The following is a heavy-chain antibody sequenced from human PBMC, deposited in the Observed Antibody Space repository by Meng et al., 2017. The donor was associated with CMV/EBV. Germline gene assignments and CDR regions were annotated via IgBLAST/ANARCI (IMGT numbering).Heavy chain of an antibody. CDR3: ARDFLTNWFDP. J-gene: IGHJ5*02. V-gene: IGHV1-2*02. CDR1: GYTFTGYY. CDR2: INPNSGGT. Sequence: SCKASGYTFTGYYMHWVRQAPGKGLEWMGWINPNSGGTNYAQKFQGRVTMTRDTSISTAYMELSRLRSDDTAVYYCARDFLTNWFDPWGQGTLVTVSS.